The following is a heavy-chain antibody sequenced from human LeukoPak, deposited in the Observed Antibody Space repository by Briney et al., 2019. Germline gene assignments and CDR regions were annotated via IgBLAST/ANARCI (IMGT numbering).Heavy chain of an antibody. Sequence: GGSLRLSCAASGFTFSSYEMNWVRQAPGKGLEWVSYISSSGSTIYYADSVKGRFTISRDNAKNSLYLQMNSLRAEDTAVYYCARADTTAAAGDWGQGTLVTVSS. V-gene: IGHV3-48*03. D-gene: IGHD6-13*01. CDR2: ISSSGSTI. CDR3: ARADTTAAAGD. CDR1: GFTFSSYE. J-gene: IGHJ4*02.